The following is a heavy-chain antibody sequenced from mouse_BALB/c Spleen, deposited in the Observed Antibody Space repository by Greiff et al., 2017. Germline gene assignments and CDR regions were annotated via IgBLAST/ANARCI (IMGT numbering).Heavy chain of an antibody. V-gene: IGHV5-12-1*01. CDR1: GFAFSSYD. CDR3: AVWFLYAMDY. CDR2: ISSGGGST. J-gene: IGHJ4*01. Sequence: EVHLVESGGGLVKPGGSLKLSCEASGFAFSSYDMSWVRQTPEKRLEWVAYISSGGGSTYYPDTVKGRFTISRDNAKNTLYLQMSSLKSEDTAMYYCAVWFLYAMDYWGQGTSVTVSS. D-gene: IGHD2-10*02.